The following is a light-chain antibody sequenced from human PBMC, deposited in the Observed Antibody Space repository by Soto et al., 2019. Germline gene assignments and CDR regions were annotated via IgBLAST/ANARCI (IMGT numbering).Light chain of an antibody. Sequence: DLQMTQSPSSVSASVGDRVTITCRASQGISTWLAWYQQKPGKAPKLLIYAASILQSGVPSRFSGGGSGTDFTHTISSLQPGDFATYYCQQGYSFPHTFGQGTKLEI. J-gene: IGKJ2*01. V-gene: IGKV1-12*01. CDR3: QQGYSFPHT. CDR2: AAS. CDR1: QGISTW.